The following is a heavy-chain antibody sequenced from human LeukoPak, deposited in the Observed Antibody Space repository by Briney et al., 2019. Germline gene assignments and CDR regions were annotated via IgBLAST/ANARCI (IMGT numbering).Heavy chain of an antibody. V-gene: IGHV1-18*01. D-gene: IGHD2-2*01. Sequence: ASVKVSCKASGYTFTSYGISWVRQAPGQGLEWMGWISAYNGNTNYAQKLQGRVTMTKDTSTSTAYMELRSLRSDDTAVYYCARAQSYCSSTSCYVLGRIDPWGQGTLVTVSS. CDR3: ARAQSYCSSTSCYVLGRIDP. CDR1: GYTFTSYG. J-gene: IGHJ5*02. CDR2: ISAYNGNT.